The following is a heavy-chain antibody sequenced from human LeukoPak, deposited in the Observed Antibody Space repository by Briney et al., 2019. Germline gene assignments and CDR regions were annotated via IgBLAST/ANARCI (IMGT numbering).Heavy chain of an antibody. J-gene: IGHJ3*02. V-gene: IGHV4-59*12. D-gene: IGHD6-19*01. CDR3: AMTGITVSGGFDI. CDR1: GGSISSYY. Sequence: SETLSLTCTVSGGSISSYYWTWIRQPPGKGLEWIGYIYYSGSTNYNPSLKSRVTISVDTSKNQFSLKLSSVTAADTAVYYCAMTGITVSGGFDIWGQGTMVTVSS. CDR2: IYYSGST.